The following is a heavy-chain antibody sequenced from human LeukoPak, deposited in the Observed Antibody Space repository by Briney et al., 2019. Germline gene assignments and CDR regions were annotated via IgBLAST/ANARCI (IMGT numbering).Heavy chain of an antibody. D-gene: IGHD3-10*01. CDR2: IYYSGST. CDR1: GGSFSGYY. Sequence: SETLSLTCAVYGGSFSGYYWGWIRQPPGKGLEWIGSIYYSGSTYYNPSLKSRVTISVDTSKNQFSLKLSSVTAADTAVYYCARSPVDTMVRGVIPYWGQGTLVTVSS. CDR3: ARSPVDTMVRGVIPY. V-gene: IGHV4-39*01. J-gene: IGHJ4*02.